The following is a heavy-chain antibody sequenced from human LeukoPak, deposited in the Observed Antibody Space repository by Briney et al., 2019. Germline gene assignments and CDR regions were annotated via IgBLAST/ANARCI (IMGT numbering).Heavy chain of an antibody. J-gene: IGHJ6*02. Sequence: SETLSLTCTVSGGSISSSSYYWGWIRQPPGKGLEWIGNIYYSETTYYNPSLESRVTISIDTSNNQFSLKLSSVTAADTAVYYCASVYKYGMDVWGQGTTVIVSS. CDR3: ASVYKYGMDV. CDR1: GGSISSSSYY. V-gene: IGHV4-39*07. CDR2: IYYSETT.